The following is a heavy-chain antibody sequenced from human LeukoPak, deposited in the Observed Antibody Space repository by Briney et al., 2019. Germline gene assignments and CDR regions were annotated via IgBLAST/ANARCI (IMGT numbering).Heavy chain of an antibody. J-gene: IGHJ4*02. CDR1: GDSISSSSYY. CDR2: IYYSGST. Sequence: PSETLSLTCTVSGDSISSSSYYWGWIRQPPGKGLEWIGSIYYSGSTYYNPSLKSRVTISVDTSKNQFSLKLSSVTAADTAVYYCARTGYSYGLNFDYWGQGTLVTVSS. D-gene: IGHD5-18*01. V-gene: IGHV4-39*07. CDR3: ARTGYSYGLNFDY.